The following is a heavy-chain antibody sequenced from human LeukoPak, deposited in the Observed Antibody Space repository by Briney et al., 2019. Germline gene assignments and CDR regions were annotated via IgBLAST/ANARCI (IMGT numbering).Heavy chain of an antibody. CDR2: ISAYNGNT. D-gene: IGHD3-10*01. Sequence: ASVKVSCKASGYTFTGYGISWVRQAPGQGIEWMGWISAYNGNTNYAQKLQGRVTMTTDTSTSTAYMELRSLRSDDTAVYYCARDRARLAYFDYWGQGTLVTVSS. J-gene: IGHJ4*02. V-gene: IGHV1-18*01. CDR3: ARDRARLAYFDY. CDR1: GYTFTGYG.